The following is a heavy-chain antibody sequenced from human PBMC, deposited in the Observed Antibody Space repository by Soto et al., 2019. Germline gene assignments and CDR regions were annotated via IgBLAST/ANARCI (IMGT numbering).Heavy chain of an antibody. CDR3: AKDTRPFSCYSSGGRYYYAYGMNV. Sequence: GGSLRLPCAPSGFTFVDYPMHSLRQAPGKGLEWVSGISWNSGRICYANSLKCRFTISRDSAKNFLYLQMNRLRAEDTALYYFAKDTRPFSCYSSGGRYYYAYGMNVWAQGTKVSV. CDR1: GFTFVDYP. J-gene: IGHJ6*02. D-gene: IGHD6-19*01. V-gene: IGHV3-9*01. CDR2: ISWNSGRI.